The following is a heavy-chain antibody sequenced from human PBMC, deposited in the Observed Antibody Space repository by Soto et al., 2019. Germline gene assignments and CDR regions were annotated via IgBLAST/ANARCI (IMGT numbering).Heavy chain of an antibody. Sequence: SETLSLTCTVSGGSISSNPYYWGWIRQPPGRGLEWIGSFYYSGSTFYNPSLRSRVTISIDTSKNQFSLKLSSVTAAATAVYYCARHGLSDSTGYYLIDSWGQGTLVTVSS. CDR3: ARHGLSDSTGYYLIDS. CDR2: FYYSGST. D-gene: IGHD3-22*01. CDR1: GGSISSNPYY. J-gene: IGHJ4*02. V-gene: IGHV4-39*01.